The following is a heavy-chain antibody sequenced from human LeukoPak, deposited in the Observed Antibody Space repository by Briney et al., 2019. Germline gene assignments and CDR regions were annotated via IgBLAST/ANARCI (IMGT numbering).Heavy chain of an antibody. V-gene: IGHV3-7*01. CDR3: AREIQAPGKTHDY. CDR2: IKQDGSEK. Sequence: GGSLRLSCAASKFTFSNYWMSWVRQAPGKGLEWVANIKQDGSEKYSVDSVKGRFTISRDNAKNTLYLQMDSLRADDTALYYCAREIQAPGKTHDYWGQGTLVTVSS. CDR1: KFTFSNYW. J-gene: IGHJ4*02.